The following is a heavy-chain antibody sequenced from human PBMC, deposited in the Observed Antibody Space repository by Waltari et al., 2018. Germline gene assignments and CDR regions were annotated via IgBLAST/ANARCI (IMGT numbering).Heavy chain of an antibody. CDR3: ARMWVPRWAFDI. D-gene: IGHD1-26*01. CDR1: GYSISSGYY. J-gene: IGHJ3*02. V-gene: IGHV4-38-2*01. Sequence: QVQLQESGPGLVKPSETLSLTCAVSGYSISSGYYWGWIRQPPGKGLEWIGSIYHSGSTYYNPSLKSRVTISVDTSKNQFSLKLSSVTAADTAVYYCARMWVPRWAFDIWGQGTMVTVSS. CDR2: IYHSGST.